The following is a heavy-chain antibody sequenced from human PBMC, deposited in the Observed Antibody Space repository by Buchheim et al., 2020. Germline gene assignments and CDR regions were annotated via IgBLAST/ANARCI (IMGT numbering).Heavy chain of an antibody. V-gene: IGHV3-43*01. Sequence: EVFLVESGGGVVHPGGSLRLSCTASGFISDDYSMHWVRQAPGKGLEWVSSVNWDGYTAHYADSVTGRFSISRDDSNSALYLQMNSLRTEDTAIYFCARDSGPHSPGMSVDYYHYGMDVWGQGTT. CDR2: VNWDGYTA. CDR1: GFISDDYS. J-gene: IGHJ6*02. D-gene: IGHD1-14*01. CDR3: ARDSGPHSPGMSVDYYHYGMDV.